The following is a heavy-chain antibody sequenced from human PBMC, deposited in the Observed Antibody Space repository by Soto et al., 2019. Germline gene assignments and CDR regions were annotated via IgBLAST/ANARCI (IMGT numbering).Heavy chain of an antibody. V-gene: IGHV3-11*01. CDR3: ARGGGSSPFDY. CDR1: GFTFSDHY. CDR2: ISHRSLTV. D-gene: IGHD6-6*01. J-gene: IGHJ4*02. Sequence: GGSLRLSCAASGFTFSDHYMAWFRQTPERGLEWLAYISHRSLTVYHARSVKDRFSISRDDATDSLYLQMNSLRVEDTAVYFCARGGGSSPFDYWGQGPVVTVSS.